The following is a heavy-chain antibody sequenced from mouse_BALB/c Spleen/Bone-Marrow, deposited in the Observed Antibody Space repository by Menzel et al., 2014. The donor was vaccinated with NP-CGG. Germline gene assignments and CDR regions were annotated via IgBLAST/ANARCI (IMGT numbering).Heavy chain of an antibody. Sequence: VKLQESGAELVRPGTSVKVSCKASGYAFTNYLIEWVKQRPGQGLEWIGVINPGSGATNYNENFKGKATLTADKSSSTPYMQLGSLTSDDSAVYFCARRLTGTLYFDYWGQGTTLTVSS. D-gene: IGHD4-1*01. CDR2: INPGSGAT. CDR1: GYAFTNYL. V-gene: IGHV1-54*03. J-gene: IGHJ2*01. CDR3: ARRLTGTLYFDY.